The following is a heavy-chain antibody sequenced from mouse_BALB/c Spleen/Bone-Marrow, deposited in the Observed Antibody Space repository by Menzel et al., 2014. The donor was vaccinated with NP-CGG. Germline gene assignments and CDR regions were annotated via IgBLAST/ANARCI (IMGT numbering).Heavy chain of an antibody. CDR1: GFDFXRYW. D-gene: IGHD1-1*01. Sequence: EVKLMESGGGLVQPGGSLKLSCAASGFDFXRYWMSWVRQAPGKGLEWIGEINPDSSTINYTPSLKDKYIISRDNAKNTLYLQMSKVRSEDTALYYRARLNYYGNLFVWGAGTTVTVSS. V-gene: IGHV4-1*02. J-gene: IGHJ1*01. CDR3: ARLNYYGNLFV. CDR2: INPDSSTI.